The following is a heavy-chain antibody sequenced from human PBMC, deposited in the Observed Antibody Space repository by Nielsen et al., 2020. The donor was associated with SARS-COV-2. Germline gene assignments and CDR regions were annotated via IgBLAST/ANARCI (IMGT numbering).Heavy chain of an antibody. V-gene: IGHV5-51*01. CDR1: GYSFTSYW. D-gene: IGHD5-12*01. CDR3: AKRGSGYDFSAYFDY. Sequence: GESLKISCKGSGYSFTSYWIGWVRQMPGKGLEWVGIIYPGDSDTRYSPSFQGQVTISADKSISTAYLQWSSLKASGTAMYYCAKRGSGYDFSAYFDYWGQGTLVTVSS. CDR2: IYPGDSDT. J-gene: IGHJ4*02.